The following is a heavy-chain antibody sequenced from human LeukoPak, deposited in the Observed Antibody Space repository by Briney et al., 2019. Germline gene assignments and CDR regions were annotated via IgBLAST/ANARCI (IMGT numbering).Heavy chain of an antibody. CDR3: ARGGSRGRFGSGSLNNWFDP. V-gene: IGHV4-34*01. D-gene: IGHD3-10*01. CDR1: GGSFSGYY. Sequence: KPSETLSLTCAVYGGSFSGYYGSWIRQPPGKGVEWIGEINHSGSTNYNPSLKSRVTISVDTSKNQFSLKLSSVTAADTAVYYCARGGSRGRFGSGSLNNWFDPWGQGTLVTVSS. CDR2: INHSGST. J-gene: IGHJ5*02.